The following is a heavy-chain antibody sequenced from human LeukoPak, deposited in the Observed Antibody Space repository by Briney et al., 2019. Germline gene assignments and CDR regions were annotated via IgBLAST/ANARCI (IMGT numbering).Heavy chain of an antibody. CDR1: GFTFSSYW. CDR2: ISGSGGST. CDR3: AKSSYYYDSSGYPHDY. Sequence: GGSLRLSCAASGFTFSSYWIHWVRQVPGKGLEWVSAISGSGGSTYYADSVKGRFTISRDNSKNTLYLQMNSLRAEDTAVYYCAKSSYYYDSSGYPHDYWGQGTLVTVSS. D-gene: IGHD3-22*01. J-gene: IGHJ4*02. V-gene: IGHV3-23*01.